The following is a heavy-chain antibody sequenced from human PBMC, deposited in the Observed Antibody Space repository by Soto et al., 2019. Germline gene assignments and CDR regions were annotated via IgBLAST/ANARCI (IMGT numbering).Heavy chain of an antibody. Sequence: QVQLVESGGGVVQPGRSLRLSCAASGFIFSSYGMHWVRQAPGKGLEWVADISYEGSHTYYADSVKGRFTITRDNSKNTLYLQMNSLRPEDTAVYYCAKEVHCGGGSCSWSEGFDYWGQGTLLTVSS. CDR3: AKEVHCGGGSCSWSEGFDY. CDR1: GFIFSSYG. D-gene: IGHD2-15*01. CDR2: ISYEGSHT. V-gene: IGHV3-30*18. J-gene: IGHJ4*02.